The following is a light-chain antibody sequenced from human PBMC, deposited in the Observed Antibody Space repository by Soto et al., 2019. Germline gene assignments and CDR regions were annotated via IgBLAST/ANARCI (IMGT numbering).Light chain of an antibody. V-gene: IGLV2-11*01. J-gene: IGLJ3*02. CDR1: SSDVGGYNY. CDR3: CSYAGSYTYWV. Sequence: QSARTQPRSVSGSPGQSVTHSCTGTSSDVGGYNYVSWYQQHPGKAPKVMIYDVSKRPSGVPDRFSGSKSGNTASLTIFGLQAEDEADYYCCSYAGSYTYWVFGGATKLTVL. CDR2: DVS.